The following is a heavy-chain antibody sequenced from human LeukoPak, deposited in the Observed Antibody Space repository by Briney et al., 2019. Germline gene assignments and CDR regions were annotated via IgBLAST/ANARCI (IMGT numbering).Heavy chain of an antibody. D-gene: IGHD3-3*01. CDR2: AYYSGST. CDR3: ARVTGLAVFGVVVIDD. J-gene: IGHJ4*02. Sequence: SETLSLTCKVPGGSITSSGYYWGCIRQPPGKGLEWVGRAYYSGSTYYNPSLKSRLTISLDTSKNHFSLKVSSVTAADTAVYYCARVTGLAVFGVVVIDDWGQGTLVTVSS. CDR1: GGSITSSGYY. V-gene: IGHV4-39*07.